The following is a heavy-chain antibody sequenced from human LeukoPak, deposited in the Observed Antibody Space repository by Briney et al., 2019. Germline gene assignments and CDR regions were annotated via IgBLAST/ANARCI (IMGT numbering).Heavy chain of an antibody. J-gene: IGHJ4*02. D-gene: IGHD6-13*01. V-gene: IGHV3-11*06. CDR1: GFTFSDYY. CDR2: ISSSSSYT. CDR3: AAEYSSSKRRDY. Sequence: GGSLRLSCAASGFTFSDYYMSWIRQAPGKGLEWVSYISSSSSYTNYADSVKGRFTISRDNAKNSLYLQMNSLRAEDTAVYYCAAEYSSSKRRDYWGQGTLVTVSS.